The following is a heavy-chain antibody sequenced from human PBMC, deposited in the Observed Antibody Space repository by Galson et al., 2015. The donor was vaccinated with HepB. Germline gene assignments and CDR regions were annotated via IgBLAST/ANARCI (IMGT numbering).Heavy chain of an antibody. CDR3: ARLVTIFGVVVY. V-gene: IGHV5-51*01. Sequence: QSGAEVKKPGESLKISCKGSGYSFRSYWIGWVRQMPGKGLEWMGVIYPDDSATTYSPSFQGQVTISADKSISTAYLKWSSLKASDTAMYYCARLVTIFGVVVYRAQGTLVTVAS. J-gene: IGHJ4*02. CDR1: GYSFRSYW. CDR2: IYPDDSAT. D-gene: IGHD3-3*01.